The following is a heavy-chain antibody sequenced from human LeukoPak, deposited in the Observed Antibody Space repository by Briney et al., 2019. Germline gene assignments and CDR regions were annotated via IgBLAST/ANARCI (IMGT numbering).Heavy chain of an antibody. V-gene: IGHV3-33*01. CDR2: IWYDGSNK. J-gene: IGHJ4*02. D-gene: IGHD4-23*01. Sequence: GGSLRLSCVASGFTFSSYGMHWVRQVPGKGLEWVALIWYDGSNKYYSDSVKGRFTISRDNSKNTLYLQMNSPRAEDTAVYYCAREGPRGNSQFDYWGQGTLVTVSS. CDR3: AREGPRGNSQFDY. CDR1: GFTFSSYG.